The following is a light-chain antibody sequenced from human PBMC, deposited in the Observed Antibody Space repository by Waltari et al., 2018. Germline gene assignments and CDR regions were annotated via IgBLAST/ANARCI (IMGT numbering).Light chain of an antibody. J-gene: IGKJ1*01. CDR2: GAS. Sequence: DIVLTKSPGTLSLSLGEIATVSCRTSQSVSRDLAWYQEKPGQAPRLLIYGASTRATGIPDRFSGSCSGTDFILTISRLEPDDFAVYYCQHYLRLPLTFGQGTTVEI. CDR1: QSVSRD. V-gene: IGKV3-20*01. CDR3: QHYLRLPLT.